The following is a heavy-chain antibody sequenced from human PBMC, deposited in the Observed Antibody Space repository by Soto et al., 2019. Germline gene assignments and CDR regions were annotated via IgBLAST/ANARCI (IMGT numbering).Heavy chain of an antibody. CDR1: GYSFTGYY. Sequence: XSVKVSCKASGYSFTGYYMHWVRQAPGQGLEWMGWINPNSGGTNYAQKFQGRVTMTRDTSISTAYMELSRLRSDDTAVYYCARRSSSYYYYGMDVWGQGTTVTVSS. J-gene: IGHJ6*02. CDR3: ARRSSSYYYYGMDV. D-gene: IGHD6-6*01. CDR2: INPNSGGT. V-gene: IGHV1-2*02.